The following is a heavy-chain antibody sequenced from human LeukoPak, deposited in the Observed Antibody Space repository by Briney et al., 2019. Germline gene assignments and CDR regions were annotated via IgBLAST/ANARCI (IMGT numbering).Heavy chain of an antibody. V-gene: IGHV1-69*06. Sequence: SVKVSCKASGGTFSSYAISWVRQAPGQGLEWMGGIIPIFGTANYAQKFQGRVTITADKSTSTAYMELSSLRSEDTAVYYCARGPPDYYGSEKLYFDYWGQGTLVTVSS. D-gene: IGHD3-10*01. CDR3: ARGPPDYYGSEKLYFDY. CDR2: IIPIFGTA. CDR1: GGTFSSYA. J-gene: IGHJ4*02.